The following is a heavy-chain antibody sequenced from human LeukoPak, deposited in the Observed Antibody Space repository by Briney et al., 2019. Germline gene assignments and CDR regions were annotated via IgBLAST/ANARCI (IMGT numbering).Heavy chain of an antibody. V-gene: IGHV4-38-2*02. J-gene: IGHJ4*02. CDR3: ARVICSGGSCRFDY. CDR2: IYHSGST. D-gene: IGHD2-15*01. Sequence: PSETLSLTCTVSGYSISSGYFWGWIRQPPGKGLEWIGSIYHSGSTSYNPSLKSRVTISVDTSKNQFSLKLSSVTAADTAVYYCARVICSGGSCRFDYWGQGTLVTVSS. CDR1: GYSISSGYF.